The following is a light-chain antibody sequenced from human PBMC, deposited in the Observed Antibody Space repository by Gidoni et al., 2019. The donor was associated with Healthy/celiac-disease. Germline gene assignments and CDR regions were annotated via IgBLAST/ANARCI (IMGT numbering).Light chain of an antibody. CDR2: SNN. J-gene: IGLJ2*01. CDR3: AAWDDSLNGHVV. CDR1: SSNIGSNT. V-gene: IGLV1-44*01. Sequence: QSVLTPPPSASGTPGQRVTISCSGSSSNIGSNTVNWYHPLPGTAPKLLIYSNNQRPSGVPDRFSGSKSGTSASLAISGLQSEDEADYYCAAWDDSLNGHVVFGGGTKLTVL.